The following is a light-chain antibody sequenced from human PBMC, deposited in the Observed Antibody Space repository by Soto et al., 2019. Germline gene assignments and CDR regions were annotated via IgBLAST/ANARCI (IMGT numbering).Light chain of an antibody. V-gene: IGKV3D-20*02. CDR2: DAS. CDR3: QQRINWPT. J-gene: IGKJ1*01. CDR1: QRISSTF. Sequence: EIVLTQSPGTLSLSPGERASLSCRASQRISSTFLAWYQQKPGQAPRLLIYDASNRAAGIPVRFSGSGSGTDFTLTISSLEPGDYAVYYCQQRINWPTFGQGTKVDIK.